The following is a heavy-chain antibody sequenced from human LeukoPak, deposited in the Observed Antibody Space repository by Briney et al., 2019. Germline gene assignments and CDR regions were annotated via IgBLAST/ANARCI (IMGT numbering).Heavy chain of an antibody. D-gene: IGHD2-2*01. CDR1: GYTFTSYG. Sequence: ASVKVSCKASGYTFTSYGISWVRQAPGQGLEWMGWISAHNGNTNYAQKLQGRVTMTTDTSTSTAYMELRSLRSDDTAVYYCARGEYRFSYYYYYMDVWGKGTTVTVSS. CDR3: ARGEYRFSYYYYYMDV. CDR2: ISAHNGNT. V-gene: IGHV1-18*01. J-gene: IGHJ6*03.